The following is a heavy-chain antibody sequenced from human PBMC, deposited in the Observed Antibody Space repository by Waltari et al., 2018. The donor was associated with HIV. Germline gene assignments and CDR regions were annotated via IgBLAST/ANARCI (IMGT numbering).Heavy chain of an antibody. V-gene: IGHV4-59*01. CDR1: GGSIHGYY. Sequence: QVQLQESGPGLVKPSETLSITCTVSGGSIHGYYWSWMRQPPGKGLEWIAYIQYTGFTDYNPSLESRVTVSVDTSENKLSLRLTSVTAADTAVYYCARWNEGLDYWGQGTLVTVSS. J-gene: IGHJ4*02. CDR2: IQYTGFT. D-gene: IGHD1-1*01. CDR3: ARWNEGLDY.